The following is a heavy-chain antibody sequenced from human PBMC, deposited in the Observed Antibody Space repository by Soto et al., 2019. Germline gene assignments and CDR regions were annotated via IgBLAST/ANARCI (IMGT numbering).Heavy chain of an antibody. CDR1: VFTFSSYW. Sequence: PWWSLRLSCSASVFTFSSYWMSWVRQAPGKGLEWVANIKQDGSEKYYVDSVKGRFTISRDNAKNPLYLQMNSLRAEDTAVYYCARDFWSGYYGADYWGQGTLVTVSS. D-gene: IGHD3-3*01. V-gene: IGHV3-7*01. CDR2: IKQDGSEK. J-gene: IGHJ4*02. CDR3: ARDFWSGYYGADY.